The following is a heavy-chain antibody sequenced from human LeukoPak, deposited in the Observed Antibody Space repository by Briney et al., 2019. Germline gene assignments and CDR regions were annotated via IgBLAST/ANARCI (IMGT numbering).Heavy chain of an antibody. CDR2: INPNTGGT. J-gene: IGHJ5*02. V-gene: IGHV1-2*02. Sequence: ASVKVSCKASGYTFTAYYMYWVRQAPGQGLEWMGWINPNTGGTNSAQKFQGRVTMTRDTSISTAYMELSRLRSDDTAVYYCARMTVSGRDNWFDPWGQGTLVTVSS. D-gene: IGHD6-19*01. CDR3: ARMTVSGRDNWFDP. CDR1: GYTFTAYY.